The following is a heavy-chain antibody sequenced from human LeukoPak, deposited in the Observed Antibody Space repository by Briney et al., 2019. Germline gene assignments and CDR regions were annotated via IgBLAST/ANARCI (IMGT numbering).Heavy chain of an antibody. V-gene: IGHV4-59*01. CDR1: GGSISSYY. J-gene: IGHJ4*02. CDR3: ARSPSGGYSGYGTFDY. D-gene: IGHD5-12*01. Sequence: SETLSLTCTVSGGSISSYYWSWIRQPPGKGLEWIGYIYYSGSTNYNPSLKSRVTISVDTSKNQFSLKLSSATAADTAVYYCARSPSGGYSGYGTFDYWGQGTLVTVSS. CDR2: IYYSGST.